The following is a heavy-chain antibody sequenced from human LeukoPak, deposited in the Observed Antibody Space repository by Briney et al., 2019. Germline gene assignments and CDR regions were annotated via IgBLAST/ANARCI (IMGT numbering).Heavy chain of an antibody. V-gene: IGHV3-48*04. J-gene: IGHJ6*02. CDR1: GFTFSSYS. Sequence: QPGGSLRLSCAASGFTFSSYSMNWVRQAPGKGLEWVSYISSSGSTIYYADSVKGRFTISRDNAKNSLYLQMNSLRAEDTAVYYCARDGKCCSELDVWGQGTTVTVSS. CDR3: ARDGKCCSELDV. CDR2: ISSSGSTI. D-gene: IGHD2-15*01.